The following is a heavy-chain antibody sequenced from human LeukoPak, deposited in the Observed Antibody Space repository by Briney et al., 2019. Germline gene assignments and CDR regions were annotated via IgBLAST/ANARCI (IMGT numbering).Heavy chain of an antibody. D-gene: IGHD6-19*01. CDR1: GDSMSSGGYY. CDR3: ARQYSSAWQYFYC. J-gene: IGHJ4*02. CDR2: IYFSGST. Sequence: SETLSLTCTVSGDSMSSGGYYWGWIRQPPGEGLEWIGTIYFSGSTYYHPALKSRVTISVDTCKNQFSLKLNSVTGADTAVYYCARQYSSAWQYFYCWGQGTLVTVSS. V-gene: IGHV4-39*01.